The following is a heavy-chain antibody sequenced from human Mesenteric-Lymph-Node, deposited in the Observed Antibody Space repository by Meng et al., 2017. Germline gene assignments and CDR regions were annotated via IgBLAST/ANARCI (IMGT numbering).Heavy chain of an antibody. CDR2: MDYRGST. Sequence: LNLQDPVPGLRKPSQTRSLTCTVPGDSISSGEYFWSWIRQPPGKGLEWIGYMDYRGSTFYNPSLKSRVTISVDTSKNQFSLKLSSVTAADTAVYFCARGELLWDYWGQGTLVTVSS. CDR1: GDSISSGEYF. V-gene: IGHV4-30-4*01. D-gene: IGHD2-2*01. J-gene: IGHJ4*02. CDR3: ARGELLWDY.